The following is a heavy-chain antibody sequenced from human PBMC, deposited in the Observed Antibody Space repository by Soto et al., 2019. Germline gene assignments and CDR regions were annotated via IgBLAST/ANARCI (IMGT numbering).Heavy chain of an antibody. CDR3: ARGHTAMAASHYYYYYGMDV. CDR2: IYTSGST. Sequence: SETLSLTCTVSGGSISSYYWSWIRQPAGKGLEWIGRIYTSGSTNYNPSLKSRVTISVDTSKNQFSLKLSSVTAADTAVYYCARGHTAMAASHYYYYYGMDVWGQGTTVTVSS. V-gene: IGHV4-4*07. J-gene: IGHJ6*02. CDR1: GGSISSYY. D-gene: IGHD5-18*01.